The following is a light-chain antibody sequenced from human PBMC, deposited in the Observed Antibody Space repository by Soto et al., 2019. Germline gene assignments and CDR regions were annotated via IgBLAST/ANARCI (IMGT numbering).Light chain of an antibody. CDR3: QQYNSYSWT. CDR1: QSISSW. Sequence: DIQMSHSPSTPSASVGDRVTITCRASQSISSWLAWYQQTPGKAPKVLIYDASSLESGVPSRFSGSGSGTEFTLTISSLQPDDFETYYCQQYNSYSWTFGQGTKVDTK. V-gene: IGKV1-5*01. CDR2: DAS. J-gene: IGKJ1*01.